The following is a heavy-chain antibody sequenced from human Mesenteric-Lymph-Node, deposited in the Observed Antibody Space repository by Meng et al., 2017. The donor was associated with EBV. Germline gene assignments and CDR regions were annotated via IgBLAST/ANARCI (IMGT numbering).Heavy chain of an antibody. CDR2: IYFSGST. Sequence: AQLQGAGPGLVKSSQTLSLICTVSGGSISTWGYYWSWIRQTPGQGLEWIGNIYFSGSTNYNQSLKSRVTISVDTAKNQFSLSLRSVTAADTAVYFCARVDDSDSSYDNWGQGTLVTVSS. J-gene: IGHJ4*02. V-gene: IGHV4-30-4*01. D-gene: IGHD3-22*01. CDR1: GGSISTWGYY. CDR3: ARVDDSDSSYDN.